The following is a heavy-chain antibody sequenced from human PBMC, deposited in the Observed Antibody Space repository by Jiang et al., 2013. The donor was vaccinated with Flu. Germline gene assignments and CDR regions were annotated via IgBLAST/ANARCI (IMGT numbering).Heavy chain of an antibody. J-gene: IGHJ3*02. D-gene: IGHD3-16*01. CDR2: IYHSGST. CDR1: GYSISSGYY. Sequence: LLKPSETLSLTCTVSGYSISSGYYWGWIRQPPGKGLEWIGSIYHSGSTYYNPSLKSRVTISVDTSKNQFSLKLSSVTAADTAVYYCARDLGGEQPDAFDIWGQGTMVTVSS. CDR3: ARDLGGEQPDAFDI. V-gene: IGHV4-38-2*02.